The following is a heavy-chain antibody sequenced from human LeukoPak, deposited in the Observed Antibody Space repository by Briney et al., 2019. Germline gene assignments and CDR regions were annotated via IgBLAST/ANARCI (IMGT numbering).Heavy chain of an antibody. V-gene: IGHV1-8*01. CDR1: GYTFASYD. Sequence: ASVKVSCKASGYTFASYDINWVRQATGQGLEWMGWMNPNSGNTGYAQKFQGRVTMTRNTSISTAYMELSSLRSEDTAVYYCARPTSSGWYYFDYWGQGTLVTVSS. CDR3: ARPTSSGWYYFDY. D-gene: IGHD6-19*01. J-gene: IGHJ4*02. CDR2: MNPNSGNT.